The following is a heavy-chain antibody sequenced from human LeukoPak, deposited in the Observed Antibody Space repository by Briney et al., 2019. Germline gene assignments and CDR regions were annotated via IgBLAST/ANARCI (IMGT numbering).Heavy chain of an antibody. V-gene: IGHV4-31*03. CDR2: IYYSGST. Sequence: SETLSLTCTVSGGSISSCGYYWSWIRQHPGKGLVWIGYIYYSGSTYYNPSLKSRVTISIDTSKIQFSLKLSAVTAADTAVYYGARGRFLDAFDIWGQGTMVTVSS. D-gene: IGHD3-3*01. CDR3: ARGRFLDAFDI. J-gene: IGHJ3*02. CDR1: GGSISSCGYY.